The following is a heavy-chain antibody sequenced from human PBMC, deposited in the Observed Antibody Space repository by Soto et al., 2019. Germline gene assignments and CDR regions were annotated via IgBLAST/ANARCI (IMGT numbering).Heavy chain of an antibody. V-gene: IGHV1-8*01. J-gene: IGHJ6*03. CDR1: GYTFTSYD. CDR3: AREGNCSGGSCYSSYYYYMDV. CDR2: MNPNSGNT. D-gene: IGHD2-15*01. Sequence: ASVKVSCKASGYTFTSYDINWVRQATGQGLEWMGWMNPNSGNTGYAQKFQGRVTMTRNTSISTAYMELSSLRSEDTAVYYCAREGNCSGGSCYSSYYYYMDVWGKGTTVTVS.